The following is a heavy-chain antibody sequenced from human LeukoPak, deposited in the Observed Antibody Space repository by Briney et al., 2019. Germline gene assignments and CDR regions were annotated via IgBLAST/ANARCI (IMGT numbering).Heavy chain of an antibody. J-gene: IGHJ4*02. CDR2: MYSSGST. Sequence: SETLSLTCTVSGGSISSSSYYWGWIRQPPGRGLEWIGSMYSSGSTHYNPSLKSRVTISVDTSKNQFSLKLSSVTAADTAVYYCATPPPGGDTKVWGQGTLVTVSS. D-gene: IGHD2-21*01. CDR1: GGSISSSSYY. V-gene: IGHV4-39*01. CDR3: ATPPPGGDTKV.